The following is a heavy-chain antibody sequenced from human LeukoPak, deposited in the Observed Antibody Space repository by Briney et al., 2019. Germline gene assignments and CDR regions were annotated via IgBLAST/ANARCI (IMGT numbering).Heavy chain of an antibody. D-gene: IGHD2-15*01. V-gene: IGHV3-30*18. CDR2: ISYDGSNK. CDR3: AKSPGRYCSGGSCYSY. J-gene: IGHJ4*02. CDR1: GFTFSTYD. Sequence: GGPLRLSCAASGFTFSTYDMHWVRQAPGKGLEWVAVISYDGSNKYYADSVKGRFTISRDNSKNTLYLQLNSLRAEDTAVYYCAKSPGRYCSGGSCYSYWGQGTLVTVSS.